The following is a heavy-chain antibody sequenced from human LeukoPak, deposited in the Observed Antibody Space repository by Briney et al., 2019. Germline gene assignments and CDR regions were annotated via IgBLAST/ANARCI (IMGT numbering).Heavy chain of an antibody. CDR1: GGSISSYY. V-gene: IGHV4-39*01. CDR3: ARPTAFDI. CDR2: IYYSGST. Sequence: DPSETLSLTCTVSGGSISSYYWGWIRQPPGKGLEWIGSIYYSGSTYYNPSLKSRVTISVDTSKNQFSLKLSSVTAADTAVYYCARPTAFDIWGQGTMVTVSS. J-gene: IGHJ3*02.